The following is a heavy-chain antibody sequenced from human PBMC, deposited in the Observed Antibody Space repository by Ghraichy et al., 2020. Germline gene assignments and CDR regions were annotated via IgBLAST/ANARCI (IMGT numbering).Heavy chain of an antibody. D-gene: IGHD4-23*01. CDR1: GFTFSSYA. V-gene: IGHV3-23*01. CDR2: ISGSGGST. Sequence: GGSLRLSCAASGFTFSSYAMSWVRQAPGKGLEWVSAISGSGGSTYYADSVKGRFTISRDNSKNTLYLQMNSLRAEDTAVYYCAKVWAYYGGNQVRYFDYWGQGTLVTVSS. CDR3: AKVWAYYGGNQVRYFDY. J-gene: IGHJ4*02.